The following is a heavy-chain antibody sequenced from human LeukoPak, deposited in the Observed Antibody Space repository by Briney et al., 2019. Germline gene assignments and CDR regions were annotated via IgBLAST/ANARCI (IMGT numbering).Heavy chain of an antibody. CDR2: INHSGST. J-gene: IGHJ6*02. CDR1: GGSFSGYY. D-gene: IGHD6-13*01. V-gene: IGHV4-34*01. Sequence: SETLSLTCAVYGGSFSGYYWSWIRQPPGKGLEWIGEINHSGSTNYNPSLKSRVTISVDPSKNQFSLELSSVTAADTAVYYCARDMTRAVPIPGTYYYVYAMDVWGQGTTVTVSS. CDR3: ARDMTRAVPIPGTYYYVYAMDV.